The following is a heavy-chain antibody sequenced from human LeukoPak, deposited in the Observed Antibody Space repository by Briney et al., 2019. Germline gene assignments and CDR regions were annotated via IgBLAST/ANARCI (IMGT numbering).Heavy chain of an antibody. CDR3: ARAAVTTLPYFDY. D-gene: IGHD4-17*01. CDR2: VNPNGGAT. Sequence: ASVKVSCTASGYTFTGYYMHWVRQAPGQGLEWMGWVNPNGGATNYAQKFQGRVTMTRDTSISTAYMELSMLRSDDAAVYYCARAAVTTLPYFDYWGQGTLVTVSS. V-gene: IGHV1-2*02. CDR1: GYTFTGYY. J-gene: IGHJ4*02.